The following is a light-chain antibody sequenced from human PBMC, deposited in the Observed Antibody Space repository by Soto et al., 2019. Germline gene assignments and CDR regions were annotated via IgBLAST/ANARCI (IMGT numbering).Light chain of an antibody. CDR3: QSYDNSLSGYV. CDR2: ANS. V-gene: IGLV1-40*01. CDR1: SSNIGVGYD. J-gene: IGLJ1*01. Sequence: QSVLTQPPSVSGAPGQRVTISCTGSSSNIGVGYDVHWYQHLPGTAPKLLIYANSNRPSGVPDRFSGSKSGTSASLAITGLQAEDEADYYCQSYDNSLSGYVFGTGTKLTVL.